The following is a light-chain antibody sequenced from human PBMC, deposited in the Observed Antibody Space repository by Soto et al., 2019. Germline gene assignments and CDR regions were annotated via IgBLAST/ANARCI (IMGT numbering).Light chain of an antibody. V-gene: IGKV1-5*01. J-gene: IGKJ4*02. CDR3: QQYETFSGT. Sequence: DIQLTQSPSFLSASVGDRVTITCRASQSISGCLAWYQQKPGEAPKLLIYDASALPRGVPSRFSGSGSGTKFTLTIASLQPDDFATYYCQQYETFSGTFGAGTKVDIK. CDR1: QSISGC. CDR2: DAS.